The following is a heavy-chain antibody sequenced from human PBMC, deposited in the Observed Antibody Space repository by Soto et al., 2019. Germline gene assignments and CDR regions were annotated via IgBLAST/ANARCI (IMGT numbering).Heavy chain of an antibody. CDR1: GFTFRNYW. CDR2: INSDGSVS. V-gene: IGHV3-74*02. J-gene: IGHJ6*03. Sequence: EVQLVESGGGLVQPGGSLRLSCAASGFTFRNYWMYWVRQAPGQGLEGVSRINSDGSVSSYADSVKGRLTISRDNVKNTLYLLMDSLRAEDTAVYYCARGDCVGGSCYSLAGSFYYYMDAWEKGPRSPSS. CDR3: ARGDCVGGSCYSLAGSFYYYMDA. D-gene: IGHD2-15*01.